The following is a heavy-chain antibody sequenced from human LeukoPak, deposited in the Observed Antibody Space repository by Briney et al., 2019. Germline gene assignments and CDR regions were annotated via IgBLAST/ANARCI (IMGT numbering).Heavy chain of an antibody. D-gene: IGHD6-13*01. CDR1: GFTFSSYA. J-gene: IGHJ4*02. Sequence: PGGSLRLSYAASGFTFSSYALNWVRQAPGKGLEWVSSISSSSTYIYYADSVKGRFTISRDAAKNSLYLQMNSLRAEDTAVYYCARVPNSSNWYYFDYWGQGTLVTVSS. CDR3: ARVPNSSNWYYFDY. V-gene: IGHV3-21*01. CDR2: ISSSSTYI.